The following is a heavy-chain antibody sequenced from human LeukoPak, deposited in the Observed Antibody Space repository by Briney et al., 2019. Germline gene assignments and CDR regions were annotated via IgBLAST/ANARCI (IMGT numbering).Heavy chain of an antibody. CDR1: GFTFSSYG. Sequence: PGRSLRLSCAASGFTFSSYGMHWVRQAPGKGLEWVSVIYAGGSIFYADSVRGRFTISRDNSKNTLHLQMNSLRAEDTAVYYCVRDLWSLGDWGQGTLVTVSS. V-gene: IGHV3-53*01. CDR3: VRDLWSLGD. D-gene: IGHD3-10*01. J-gene: IGHJ4*02. CDR2: IYAGGSI.